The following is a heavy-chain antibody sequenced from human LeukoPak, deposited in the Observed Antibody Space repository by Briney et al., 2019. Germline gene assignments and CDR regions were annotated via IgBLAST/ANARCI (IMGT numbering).Heavy chain of an antibody. V-gene: IGHV3-48*01. J-gene: IGHJ4*02. CDR3: ARDYSTVTTFFDY. CDR2: ITCCSTTI. CDR1: GFSFSCYA. Sequence: GGSLRLSCAASGFSFSCYAMNWVRQAPGKGLEWVSYITCCSTTIYYADSVKGRFTISRDHAKNSLYLQMNSLRAEDTAVYCCARDYSTVTTFFDYWGQGTLVTVSS. D-gene: IGHD4-17*01.